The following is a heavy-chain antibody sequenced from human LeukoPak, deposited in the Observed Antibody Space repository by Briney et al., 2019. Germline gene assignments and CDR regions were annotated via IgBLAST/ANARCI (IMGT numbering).Heavy chain of an antibody. D-gene: IGHD6-19*01. CDR2: INHSGST. CDR3: ARKERQWLVDRTWFDP. Sequence: LRLSCAASGFTFSDYYMSWIRQPPGKGLEWIGEINHSGSTNYNPSLKSRVTISVDTSKNQFSLKLSSVTAADTAVYYCARKERQWLVDRTWFDPWGQGTLVTVSS. J-gene: IGHJ5*02. CDR1: GFTFSDYY. V-gene: IGHV4-34*01.